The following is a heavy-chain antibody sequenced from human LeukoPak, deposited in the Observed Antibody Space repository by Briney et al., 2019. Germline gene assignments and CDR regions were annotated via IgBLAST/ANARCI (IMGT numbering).Heavy chain of an antibody. Sequence: SQTLSLTCAVSGGSSRSGDYFWSWIRQPPGKGLEWIGYISYSGSSNYNPSLKSRVTISLDMSKNQFSLKLNSVTNADTAVYFCAHYTSAWWSFAPWGQGTQVTVSS. CDR2: ISYSGSS. CDR3: AHYTSAWWSFAP. D-gene: IGHD6-19*01. V-gene: IGHV4-61*08. CDR1: GGSSRSGDYF. J-gene: IGHJ5*02.